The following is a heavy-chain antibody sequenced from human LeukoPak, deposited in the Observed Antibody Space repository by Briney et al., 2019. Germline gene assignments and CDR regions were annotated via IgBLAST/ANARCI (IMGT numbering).Heavy chain of an antibody. CDR1: GFIFGNYW. Sequence: GGSLRLSCATSGFIFGNYWMHWVRQAPGKGLVWVSRINNDGGSTTYADSVKGRFTISRDNARNTLYLQMNSLRAEDTAVYYCARDGISCSGGHCYFASWGQGTLVTVSS. CDR2: INNDGGST. J-gene: IGHJ4*02. CDR3: ARDGISCSGGHCYFAS. V-gene: IGHV3-74*01. D-gene: IGHD2-15*01.